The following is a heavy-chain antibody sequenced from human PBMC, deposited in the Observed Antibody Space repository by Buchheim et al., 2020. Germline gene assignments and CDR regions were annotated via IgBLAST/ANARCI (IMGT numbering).Heavy chain of an antibody. CDR2: INSGSGSSI. Sequence: EVQLVESGGGLVQPGGSLRLSCAASGFTFSSYSMNWVRQAPGKGLEWVSYINSGSGSSIHYADSVKGRFTISRDNAKNSLYLQMNSLRDDDTAVYYCARDFTPVLGATPFDYWGQGTL. J-gene: IGHJ4*02. CDR1: GFTFSSYS. D-gene: IGHD1-26*01. V-gene: IGHV3-48*02. CDR3: ARDFTPVLGATPFDY.